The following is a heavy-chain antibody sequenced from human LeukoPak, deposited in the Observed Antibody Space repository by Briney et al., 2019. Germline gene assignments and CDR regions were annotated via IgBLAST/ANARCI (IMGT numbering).Heavy chain of an antibody. V-gene: IGHV1-18*04. Sequence: GDSVKVSCKASGYTFTSYGISWVRQAPGQGLEWMGWISAYNGNTNYAQKLQGRVTMTTDTSTSTAYMELRSLRSDDTAVYYCARVKGERYFDWLLRDYWGQGTLVTVSS. CDR3: ARVKGERYFDWLLRDY. J-gene: IGHJ4*02. CDR2: ISAYNGNT. D-gene: IGHD3-9*01. CDR1: GYTFTSYG.